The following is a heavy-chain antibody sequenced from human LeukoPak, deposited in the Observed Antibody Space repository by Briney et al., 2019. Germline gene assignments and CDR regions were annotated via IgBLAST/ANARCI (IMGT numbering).Heavy chain of an antibody. CDR1: GSSISSGYY. J-gene: IGHJ5*02. D-gene: IGHD6-6*01. V-gene: IGHV4-38-2*02. Sequence: PSETLSLTCTVSGSSISSGYYWGWIRQPPGKGLEWIGTIYQSGSTYYNPSLKSRVTISVDTSKNHFSLRLSSVTAADTALYYCARISEKQLDRWFHPWGQGTLVTVSS. CDR3: ARISEKQLDRWFHP. CDR2: IYQSGST.